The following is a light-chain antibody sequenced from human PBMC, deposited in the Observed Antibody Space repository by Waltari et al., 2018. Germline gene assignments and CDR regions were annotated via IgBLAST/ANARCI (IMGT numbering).Light chain of an antibody. Sequence: DIVMTQSPATLSVYHGERATLSCRASQSVSSNLAWYQQKPGQAPRLLIYGASTRATGIPARFSGSGSGTEFTLTISSLQSEDFAVYYCQQYNNWPPITFGQGTRLEIK. CDR1: QSVSSN. CDR3: QQYNNWPPIT. J-gene: IGKJ5*01. CDR2: GAS. V-gene: IGKV3-15*01.